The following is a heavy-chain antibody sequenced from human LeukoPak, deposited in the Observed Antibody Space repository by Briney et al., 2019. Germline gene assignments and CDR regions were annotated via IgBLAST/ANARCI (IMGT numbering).Heavy chain of an antibody. Sequence: ASVKVSCKTSRYTFTSYYMHWVRQAPGQGLEWMGIINPSGGSTSYAQKLQGRVTMTRDTSTSTVYMELSSLRSEDTAEYYCARDYGQQLVRYYYMDVWGKGTTVTASS. D-gene: IGHD6-13*01. J-gene: IGHJ6*03. V-gene: IGHV1-46*01. CDR2: INPSGGST. CDR1: RYTFTSYY. CDR3: ARDYGQQLVRYYYMDV.